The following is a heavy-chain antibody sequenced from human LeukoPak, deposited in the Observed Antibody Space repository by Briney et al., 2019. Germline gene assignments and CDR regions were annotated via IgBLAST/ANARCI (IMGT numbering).Heavy chain of an antibody. D-gene: IGHD7-27*01. J-gene: IGHJ4*02. CDR2: VRGSGSDK. CDR1: GFTFSTYA. CDR3: GKDWGY. Sequence: GGSLRLSCAVSGFTFSTYAMSWVRRAPGKGLEWVSTVRGSGSDKYYADSVKGRFTISRDNSKNTLSLQMNSLRAEDTAVYYCGKDWGYWGQGTLVTVSS. V-gene: IGHV3-23*01.